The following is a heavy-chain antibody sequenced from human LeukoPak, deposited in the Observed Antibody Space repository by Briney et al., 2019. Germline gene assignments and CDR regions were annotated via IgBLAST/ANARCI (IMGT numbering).Heavy chain of an antibody. D-gene: IGHD6-13*01. Sequence: PGGSLRLSCAASGFTVSSNYMSWVRQAPGKGLEWVSVIYSGGSTYYADSVKGRFTISRDNAKNSLYLQMNSLRAEDTAVYYCARDKAHLAAAGFIDYWGQGTLVTVSS. V-gene: IGHV3-53*01. J-gene: IGHJ4*02. CDR1: GFTVSSNY. CDR2: IYSGGST. CDR3: ARDKAHLAAAGFIDY.